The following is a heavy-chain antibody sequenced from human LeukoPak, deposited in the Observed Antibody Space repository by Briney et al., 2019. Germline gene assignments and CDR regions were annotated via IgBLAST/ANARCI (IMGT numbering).Heavy chain of an antibody. Sequence: GGSLRLSCAASGFTFSSYWMSWVRQAPGKGLEWVANVKQDGSEKYYVDSVKGRFTISRDNAKNSLYLQMNSLRAEDTAVYYCAREDWRILSYCYGMDVWGQGTTVTVSS. V-gene: IGHV3-7*01. D-gene: IGHD1-1*01. J-gene: IGHJ6*02. CDR2: VKQDGSEK. CDR3: AREDWRILSYCYGMDV. CDR1: GFTFSSYW.